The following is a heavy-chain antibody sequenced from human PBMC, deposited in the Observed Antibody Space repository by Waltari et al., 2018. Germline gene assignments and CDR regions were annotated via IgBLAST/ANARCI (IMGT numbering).Heavy chain of an antibody. Sequence: QVQLVESGGGVVQPGRSLRLSCAASGFTFSSYAMHWVRQAPGKGLGGVAVISYDGSNKYYADSVKGRFNISRDNSKNTLYLQMNSLRAEDTAVYYCARGHYYDSSGYYFDYWGRGTLVTVSS. D-gene: IGHD3-22*01. CDR2: ISYDGSNK. CDR3: ARGHYYDSSGYYFDY. CDR1: GFTFSSYA. J-gene: IGHJ2*01. V-gene: IGHV3-30-3*01.